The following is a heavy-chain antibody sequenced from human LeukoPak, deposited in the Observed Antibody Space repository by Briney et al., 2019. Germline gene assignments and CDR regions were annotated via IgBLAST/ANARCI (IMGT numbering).Heavy chain of an antibody. CDR3: AGIRIAAAAYY. Sequence: PSETLSLTCAVYGGSFSGYYWSWIPQPPGKGLEWIGEINHSGSTNYNPSLKSRVTISVDTSKNQFSLKLSSVTAADTAVYYCAGIRIAAAAYYWGQGTLVTVSS. J-gene: IGHJ4*02. CDR1: GGSFSGYY. CDR2: INHSGST. D-gene: IGHD6-13*01. V-gene: IGHV4-34*01.